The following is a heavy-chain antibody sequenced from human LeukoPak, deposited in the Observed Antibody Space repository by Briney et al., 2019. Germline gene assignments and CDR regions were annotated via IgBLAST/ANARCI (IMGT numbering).Heavy chain of an antibody. CDR2: IIPIFGIA. CDR1: GGTFSSYA. Sequence: SVKVSCKASGGTFSSYAISWVRQAPGQGLEWMGRIIPIFGIANYAQKFQGRVTITADKSTSTAYMELSGLRSEDTAVYYCARGGSRDGYNFQFDYWGQGTLVTVSS. CDR3: ARGGSRDGYNFQFDY. D-gene: IGHD5-24*01. J-gene: IGHJ4*02. V-gene: IGHV1-69*04.